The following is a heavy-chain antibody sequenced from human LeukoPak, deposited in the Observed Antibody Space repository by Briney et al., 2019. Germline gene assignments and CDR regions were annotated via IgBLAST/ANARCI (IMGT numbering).Heavy chain of an antibody. CDR3: AREFEYSSSSGQRYYYGMDV. CDR1: GGSISSGGYY. J-gene: IGHJ6*02. CDR2: IYCSGST. Sequence: SETLSLTCTVSGGSISSGGYYWSWIRQHPGKGLEWIGYIYCSGSTYYNPSLKSRVTISVDTSKNQFSLKLSSVTAADTAVYYCAREFEYSSSSGQRYYYGMDVWGQGTTVTVSS. D-gene: IGHD6-6*01. V-gene: IGHV4-31*03.